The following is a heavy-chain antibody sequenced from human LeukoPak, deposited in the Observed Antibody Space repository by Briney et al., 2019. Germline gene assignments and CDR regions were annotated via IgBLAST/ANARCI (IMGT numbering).Heavy chain of an antibody. Sequence: GGSLRLSCAASGFTFSSYTMNWVRQAPGKGLEWVLSISSSSSYIYYADSVKGRFTISRDNAKNSLYLQINSLRAEDTAVYYCARDGWVDYWGQGTLVTVSS. CDR2: ISSSSSYI. J-gene: IGHJ4*02. CDR3: ARDGWVDY. D-gene: IGHD1-26*01. V-gene: IGHV3-21*01. CDR1: GFTFSSYT.